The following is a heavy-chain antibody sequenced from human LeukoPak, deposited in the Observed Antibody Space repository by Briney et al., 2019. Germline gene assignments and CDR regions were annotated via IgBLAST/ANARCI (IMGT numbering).Heavy chain of an antibody. Sequence: GGSLRLSCAASGFTVSSNYMSWVRQAPGKGLDWVSVIYGGVNTVYADSVQGRFTISRDNSKNTLYLQMSSLRAEDTAVYYCAKSPKTGFLFDYWGKGTLVTVSS. CDR3: AKSPKTGFLFDY. CDR2: IYGGVNT. CDR1: GFTVSSNY. D-gene: IGHD1-1*01. V-gene: IGHV3-66*01. J-gene: IGHJ4*02.